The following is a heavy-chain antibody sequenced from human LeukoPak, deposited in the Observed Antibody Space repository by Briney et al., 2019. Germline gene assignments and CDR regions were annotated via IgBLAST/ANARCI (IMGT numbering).Heavy chain of an antibody. Sequence: GASVKVSCKASGYTFSDYYMHWVRQAPGQGPEWMGRINPNSGDTDSAQKFQGRVTMTRVTSITTVYMEMRRLTSDDTAVHYCARVAYGNNATPFDHWGQGTLVIVSS. J-gene: IGHJ4*02. CDR2: INPNSGDT. V-gene: IGHV1-2*06. CDR3: ARVAYGNNATPFDH. CDR1: GYTFSDYY. D-gene: IGHD4-11*01.